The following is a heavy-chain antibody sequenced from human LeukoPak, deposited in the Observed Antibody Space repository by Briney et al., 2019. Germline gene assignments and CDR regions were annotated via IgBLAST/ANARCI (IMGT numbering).Heavy chain of an antibody. D-gene: IGHD4-11*01. CDR3: ATDPLTMTTVTNY. CDR1: GYTLTELS. J-gene: IGHJ4*02. V-gene: IGHV1-24*01. Sequence: VKVSCKVSGYTLTELSMHWVRQAPGKGLEWMGGFDPEDGETIYAQKFQGRVTMTEDTSTDTAYMELSSLRSEDTAVYYCATDPLTMTTVTNYWGQGTLVTVSS. CDR2: FDPEDGET.